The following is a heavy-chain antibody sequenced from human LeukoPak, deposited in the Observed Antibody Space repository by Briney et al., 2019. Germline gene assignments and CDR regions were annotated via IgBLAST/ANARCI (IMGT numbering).Heavy chain of an antibody. CDR1: GGSISSGGYY. D-gene: IGHD4-17*01. J-gene: IGHJ2*01. CDR2: IYHSGST. V-gene: IGHV4-31*03. Sequence: SQTLSLTCTVSGGSISSGGYYWSWIRQHPGKGLEWIGYIYHSGSTYYNPSLKSRVTTSVDTSKNQFSLKLSSVTAADTAVYYCARGRSGTTVTTSWDFDLWGRGTLVTASS. CDR3: ARGRSGTTVTTSWDFDL.